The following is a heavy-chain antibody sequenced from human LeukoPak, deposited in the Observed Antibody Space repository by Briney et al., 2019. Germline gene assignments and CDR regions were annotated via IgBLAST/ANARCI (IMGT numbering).Heavy chain of an antibody. CDR1: GLTFTDYA. CDR2: ISRSSDTI. Sequence: SGGSLRLSCAVSGLTFTDYAMNWFRQAPGKGLEWLSYISRSSDTIYYADSVKGRFTISRDNAKSSLFLQMNTLRAEDTAVYYCAREGAPWGQGTLVTVSS. V-gene: IGHV3-48*01. D-gene: IGHD1-26*01. J-gene: IGHJ4*02. CDR3: AREGAP.